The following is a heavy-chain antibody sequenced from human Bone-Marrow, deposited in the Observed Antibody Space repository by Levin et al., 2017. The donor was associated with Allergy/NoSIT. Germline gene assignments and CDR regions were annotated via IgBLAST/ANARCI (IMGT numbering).Heavy chain of an antibody. CDR1: GFTFSNYG. CDR3: AKDVQDFYYESSGYLFGF. V-gene: IGHV3-30*18. J-gene: IGHJ4*02. D-gene: IGHD3-22*01. CDR2: ISYDGRHK. Sequence: GESLKISCAASGFTFSNYGMHWVRQSPGKGLEWVAVISYDGRHKYYSDSVKGRFTISRDTSKNTLYLQMNSLRAEDTAVYYCAKDVQDFYYESSGYLFGFWGQGTLVTVSS.